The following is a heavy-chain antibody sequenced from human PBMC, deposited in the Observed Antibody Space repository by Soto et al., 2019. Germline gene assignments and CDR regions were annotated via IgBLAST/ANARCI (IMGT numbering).Heavy chain of an antibody. CDR1: VYTFTGCY. CDR2: ISANSGNT. D-gene: IGHD4-17*01. Sequence: ASVKVSCTASVYTFTGCYMHWVRQAPGQGLEWMGWISANSGNTNYAQKLQGRVTMTTDTSTSTAYMELRSLRSDDTAVYYCARYGDYVKDAFDIWGQGTMVTVSS. CDR3: ARYGDYVKDAFDI. V-gene: IGHV1-18*04. J-gene: IGHJ3*02.